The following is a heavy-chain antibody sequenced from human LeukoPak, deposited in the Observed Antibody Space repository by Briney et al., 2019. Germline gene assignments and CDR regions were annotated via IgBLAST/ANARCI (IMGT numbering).Heavy chain of an antibody. CDR3: ARHPQIYYYGSGSYAGAFDI. Sequence: SETLSLTCTVSGESISGFYWTWIRQPPGKGLEWIGYIYYSGSTNYNPSLKSRVTISVDTSKNQFSLKLSSVTAADTAVYYCARHPQIYYYGSGSYAGAFDIWGQGTMVTVSS. CDR2: IYYSGST. D-gene: IGHD3-10*01. V-gene: IGHV4-59*01. CDR1: GESISGFY. J-gene: IGHJ3*02.